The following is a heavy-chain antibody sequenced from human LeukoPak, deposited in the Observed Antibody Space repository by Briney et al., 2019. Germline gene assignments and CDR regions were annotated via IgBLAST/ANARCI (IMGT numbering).Heavy chain of an antibody. CDR3: AKDGMVRGVIIDYFDY. V-gene: IGHV3-23*01. Sequence: PGGSLRLSCAAPGFTFSSYAMSWVRQAPGKGLEWVSAISGSGGSTYYADSVKGRFTISRDNSKNTLYLQMNSLRAEDTAVYYCAKDGMVRGVIIDYFDYWGQGTLVTVSS. D-gene: IGHD3-10*01. J-gene: IGHJ4*02. CDR1: GFTFSSYA. CDR2: ISGSGGST.